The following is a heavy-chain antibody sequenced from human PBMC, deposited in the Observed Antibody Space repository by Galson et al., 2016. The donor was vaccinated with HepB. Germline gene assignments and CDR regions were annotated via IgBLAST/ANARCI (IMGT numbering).Heavy chain of an antibody. CDR1: GFIFSRFS. CDR3: AKGIRYTYDPIEYFEY. CDR2: ISGSGGTS. V-gene: IGHV3-23*01. Sequence: SLRLSCAASGFIFSRFSMSWVRQTPGKGLEWVSTISGSGGTSYYADSVKGRFTVSRDNSKNTLYLQMNNLRAGDTALYYCAKGIRYTYDPIEYFEYWGQGTLVTVSS. D-gene: IGHD5-18*01. J-gene: IGHJ4*02.